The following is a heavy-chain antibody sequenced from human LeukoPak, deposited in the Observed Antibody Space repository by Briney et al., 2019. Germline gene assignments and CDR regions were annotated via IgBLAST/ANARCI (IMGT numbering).Heavy chain of an antibody. Sequence: WGALRLSCAASGFTFRSYWMHWVRQAPGMGLVWVSRISSDGSSTSFADSVKGRFTISRDNARNTLYLQMSSLRAEDTAVYYCARDNYDSSGYYYNFDSWGQGTLVTVSS. D-gene: IGHD3-22*01. CDR1: GFTFRSYW. V-gene: IGHV3-74*01. J-gene: IGHJ4*02. CDR3: ARDNYDSSGYYYNFDS. CDR2: ISSDGSST.